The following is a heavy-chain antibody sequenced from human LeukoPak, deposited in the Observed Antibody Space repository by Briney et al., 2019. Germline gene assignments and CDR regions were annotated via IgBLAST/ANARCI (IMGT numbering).Heavy chain of an antibody. V-gene: IGHV4-59*01. CDR3: ARADTAMVRDAFDI. D-gene: IGHD5-18*01. CDR1: GGSISSYS. J-gene: IGHJ3*02. CDR2: IYYSGST. Sequence: SETLSLTCTVSGGSISSYSWSWIRQPPGKGLEGIGYIYYSGSTNYNPSLKSRVTISVDTSKNQFSLKLSSVTAADTAVYYCARADTAMVRDAFDIWGQGTMVTVSS.